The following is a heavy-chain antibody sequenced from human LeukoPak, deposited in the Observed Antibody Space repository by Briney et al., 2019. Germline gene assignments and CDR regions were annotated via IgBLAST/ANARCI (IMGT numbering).Heavy chain of an antibody. CDR2: IYYRGST. D-gene: IGHD1-1*01. V-gene: IGHV4-59*08. CDR3: ARGRTNIDC. Sequence: PSETLSLTCTVSGGSISSYYWSWIRQPPGKGLEWIGYIYYRGSTNYNPSLKSRVTISVDTSKNQFSLKLNSVTAADTAVYYCARGRTNIDCWGQGTLVTVSS. J-gene: IGHJ4*02. CDR1: GGSISSYY.